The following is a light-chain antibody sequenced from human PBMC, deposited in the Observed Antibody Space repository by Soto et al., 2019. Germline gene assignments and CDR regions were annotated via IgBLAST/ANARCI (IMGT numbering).Light chain of an antibody. CDR2: NND. CDR3: AVWDDSLNGNWV. V-gene: IGLV1-44*01. J-gene: IGLJ3*02. CDR1: SSNIGSNI. Sequence: QSVLTQPPSASGTPGQRATISCSGSSSNIGSNIVNWYQQIPGAAPKLLIYNNDHRPSGVPDRFSGSKSGTSASLAISGLQSEDGADYFCAVWDDSLNGNWVFGGGTKVTVL.